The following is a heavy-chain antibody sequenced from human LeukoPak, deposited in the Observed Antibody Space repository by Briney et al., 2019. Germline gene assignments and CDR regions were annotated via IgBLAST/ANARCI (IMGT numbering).Heavy chain of an antibody. D-gene: IGHD3-16*02. J-gene: IGHJ4*02. CDR3: ARGQRGYVWGSYRLSHLDY. V-gene: IGHV1-8*01. CDR2: MNPNSGNT. Sequence: ASVKVSCKASGYTFTSYDINWVRQATGQGLEWMGWMNPNSGNTGYAQKFQGRVTMTRNTSISTAYVELSSLRSEDTAVYYCARGQRGYVWGSYRLSHLDYWGQGTLVTVSS. CDR1: GYTFTSYD.